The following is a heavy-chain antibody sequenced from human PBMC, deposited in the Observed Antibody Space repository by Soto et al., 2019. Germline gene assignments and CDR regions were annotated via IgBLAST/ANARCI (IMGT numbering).Heavy chain of an antibody. CDR2: ISSSSSTI. V-gene: IGHV3-48*01. CDR1: GFTFSSYS. CDR3: ARDHGTTGTADAFDI. D-gene: IGHD1-1*01. Sequence: EVQLVESGGGLVQPGGSLRLSCAASGFTFSSYSMNWVRQAPGKGLEWVSYISSSSSTIYYADSVKGRFTISRDNAKNARYRQMNSLRGEETAVYYCARDHGTTGTADAFDIWGQGTMVTVSS. J-gene: IGHJ3*02.